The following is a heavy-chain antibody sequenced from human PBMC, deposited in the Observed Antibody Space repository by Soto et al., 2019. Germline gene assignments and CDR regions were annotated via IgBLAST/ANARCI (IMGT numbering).Heavy chain of an antibody. CDR2: INHSGST. Sequence: QVQLQQWGAGLLKPSETLSLTCAVYGGSFSGYYWSWIRQPPGKGLEWIGEINHSGSTNYNPSLKSRVTISVDTSKNQFSLKLSSVTAADTAVYYCARVGSSSSVWYFDLWGRGTLVTVSS. CDR1: GGSFSGYY. J-gene: IGHJ2*01. V-gene: IGHV4-34*01. CDR3: ARVGSSSSVWYFDL. D-gene: IGHD6-6*01.